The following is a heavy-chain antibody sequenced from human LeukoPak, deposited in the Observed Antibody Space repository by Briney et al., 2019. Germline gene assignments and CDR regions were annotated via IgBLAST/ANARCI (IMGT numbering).Heavy chain of an antibody. V-gene: IGHV3-23*01. CDR2: IFPSGGEI. J-gene: IGHJ6*03. Sequence: GGSLRLSCEASGFTFSTFAMIWVRQPPGKGLEWVSSIFPSGGEIHYADSVRGRFTISRDNSKSTLSLQMNSLRAEDTAVYYCAKDRAAVHNYYYYYYMDVWGKGTTVTISS. CDR1: GFTFSTFA. D-gene: IGHD6-13*01. CDR3: AKDRAAVHNYYYYYYMDV.